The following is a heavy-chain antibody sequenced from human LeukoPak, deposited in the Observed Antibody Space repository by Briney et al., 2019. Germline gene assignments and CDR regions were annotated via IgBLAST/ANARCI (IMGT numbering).Heavy chain of an antibody. V-gene: IGHV4-38-2*01. CDR3: ARGDCSGGSCYSD. CDR2: IYHSGST. J-gene: IGHJ4*02. D-gene: IGHD2-15*01. Sequence: SETLSLTCAVSGYSISSGYYWGWIRQPPGKGLEWIGSIYHSGSTYYNPSLKSRVTISVDPSKNQFSLKLSSVTAADTAVYYCARGDCSGGSCYSDWGQGTLVTVSS. CDR1: GYSISSGYY.